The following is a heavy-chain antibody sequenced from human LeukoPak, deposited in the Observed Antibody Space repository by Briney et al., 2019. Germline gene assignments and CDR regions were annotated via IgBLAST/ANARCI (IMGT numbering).Heavy chain of an antibody. CDR1: GFTFSSYA. Sequence: PGGSLRLSCAASGFTFSSYAMHWVRQAPGKGLERVAVISYDGSNKYYADSVKGRFTISRDNSKNTLYLQMNSLRDDDTAVYYCARLSGYEGPIEYWGQGTLVTVSS. CDR3: ARLSGYEGPIEY. J-gene: IGHJ4*02. CDR2: ISYDGSNK. D-gene: IGHD5-12*01. V-gene: IGHV3-30-3*01.